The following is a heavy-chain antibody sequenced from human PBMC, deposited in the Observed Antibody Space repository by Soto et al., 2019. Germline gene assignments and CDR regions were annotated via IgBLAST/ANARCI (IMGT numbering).Heavy chain of an antibody. Sequence: QVQLVQSGADVKKPGSSVKVSCKASGATFSSSTFTWVRQAPGQGLEWMGRIIPMFGITNSAQQFQGRLGMTADESTDTLLMALISMRSDDTAIYYCATGALTFGGVLNAWGQGTMVTVSS. CDR1: GATFSSST. CDR2: IIPMFGIT. D-gene: IGHD3-16*01. V-gene: IGHV1-69*02. J-gene: IGHJ4*02. CDR3: ATGALTFGGVLNA.